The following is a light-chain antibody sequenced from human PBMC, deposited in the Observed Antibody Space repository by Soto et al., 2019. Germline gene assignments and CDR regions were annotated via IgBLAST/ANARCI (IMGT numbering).Light chain of an antibody. Sequence: QSALTQPPSASGSPGQSVTISCTGTSSDVGGYNYVSWYQQHPGKAPKLMIYEVSKRHSGVPDRFSGSKSGNTASLTVSGLQAEDEADYYCSSYAGSNNFGVFGTGTKLTVL. CDR3: SSYAGSNNFGV. CDR1: SSDVGGYNY. CDR2: EVS. V-gene: IGLV2-8*01. J-gene: IGLJ1*01.